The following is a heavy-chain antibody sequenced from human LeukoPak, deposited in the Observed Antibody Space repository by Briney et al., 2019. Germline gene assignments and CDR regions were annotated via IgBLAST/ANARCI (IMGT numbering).Heavy chain of an antibody. J-gene: IGHJ4*02. D-gene: IGHD6-19*01. CDR2: IYYSGST. Sequence: SETLSLTCTVSGGSISSYYWSWIRQPPGKGLEWIGYIYYSGSTNYSPSLKSRVTISVDTSKNQFSLKLSSVTAADTAVYYCARDSIAVAGIGLDYWGQGTLVTVSS. V-gene: IGHV4-59*01. CDR1: GGSISSYY. CDR3: ARDSIAVAGIGLDY.